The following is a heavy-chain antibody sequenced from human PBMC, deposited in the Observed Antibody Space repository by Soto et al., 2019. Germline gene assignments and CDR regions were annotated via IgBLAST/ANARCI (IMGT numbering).Heavy chain of an antibody. CDR1: GFSLSTSGMC. CDR3: ARTPAGYSSGWYVSGLDV. J-gene: IGHJ6*02. Sequence: SGPTLVNPTQTLTLTCTFSGFSLSTSGMCVSWIRQPPGKALEWLALIDWDDDKYYSTSLKTRLTISKDTSKNQVVLTMTNMDPVDTATYYCARTPAGYSSGWYVSGLDVWGQGTTVTVSS. D-gene: IGHD6-19*01. CDR2: IDWDDDK. V-gene: IGHV2-70*01.